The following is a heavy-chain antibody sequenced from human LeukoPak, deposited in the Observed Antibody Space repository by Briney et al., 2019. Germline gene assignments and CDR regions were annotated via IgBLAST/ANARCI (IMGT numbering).Heavy chain of an antibody. Sequence: GASVKVSCKASGYTFTGYYMHWVRQAPGQGLEWMGRINPNSGGTNYAQKFQGRVTMTRDTSISTAYMELSRLRSDDSALYYRTRGYDFWSGYYMVYWGQGTLVTVSS. D-gene: IGHD3-3*01. CDR2: INPNSGGT. V-gene: IGHV1-2*06. CDR3: TRGYDFWSGYYMVY. J-gene: IGHJ4*02. CDR1: GYTFTGYY.